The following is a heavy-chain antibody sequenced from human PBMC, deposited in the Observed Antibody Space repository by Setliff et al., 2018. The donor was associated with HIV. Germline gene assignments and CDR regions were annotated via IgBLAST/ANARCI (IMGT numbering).Heavy chain of an antibody. D-gene: IGHD3-22*01. CDR1: GFTFNSHP. J-gene: IGHJ3*02. V-gene: IGHV3-30*04. CDR2: ISSDGTNK. CDR3: ARDGITMTVVDDDTFDI. Sequence: GESLKISCAASGFTFNSHPMRWVRQAPGKGLEWVAVISSDGTNKYYAGSVEGRFTISRDNSRNTLYLQMNSLTTEDTALYYCARDGITMTVVDDDTFDIWGHGTMVTVSS.